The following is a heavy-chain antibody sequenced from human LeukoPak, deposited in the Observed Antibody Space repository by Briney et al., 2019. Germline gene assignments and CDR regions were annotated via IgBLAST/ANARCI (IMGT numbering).Heavy chain of an antibody. D-gene: IGHD6-19*01. J-gene: IGHJ4*02. CDR3: ARIVIAVAGTRDVVDY. CDR1: GGSFSGYY. V-gene: IGHV4-34*01. Sequence: SETLSLTCAVYGGSFSGYYWSWIRQPPGKGLEWIGEINHSGSTNYNPSLKSRVTTSVDTSKNQFSLKLSSVTAADTAVYYCARIVIAVAGTRDVVDYWGQGTLVTVSS. CDR2: INHSGST.